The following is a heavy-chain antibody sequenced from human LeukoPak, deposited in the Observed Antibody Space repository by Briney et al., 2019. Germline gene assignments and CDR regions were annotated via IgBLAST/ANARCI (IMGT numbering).Heavy chain of an antibody. V-gene: IGHV3-48*03. CDR3: PRDSGAVAFDY. J-gene: IGHJ4*02. D-gene: IGHD6-19*01. Sequence: PGGSLRLSCGASGGTFCNYEMNWVRQAPGKGLEWVSYISSSGSTRNYADSVKGRFTISRDNAKNSLYLQMNSLRADDTGVYYCPRDSGAVAFDYWGQGTLVTVSS. CDR1: GGTFCNYE. CDR2: ISSSGSTR.